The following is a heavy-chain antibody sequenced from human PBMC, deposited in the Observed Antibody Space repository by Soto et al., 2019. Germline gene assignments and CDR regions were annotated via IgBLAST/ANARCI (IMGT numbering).Heavy chain of an antibody. CDR3: ARDKPFFAGY. D-gene: IGHD3-3*02. J-gene: IGHJ4*02. CDR2: INPSGGGT. Sequence: QVQLVQSGTEVKKPGASVKLSCKASGYTFLDFYIHWVRQAPGQGLEWMGFINPSGGGTTYAQQFQGRLTMTRDTSTSTVYMELISLRSEDTAIYYCARDKPFFAGYWGQGTLVT. CDR1: GYTFLDFY. V-gene: IGHV1-46*01.